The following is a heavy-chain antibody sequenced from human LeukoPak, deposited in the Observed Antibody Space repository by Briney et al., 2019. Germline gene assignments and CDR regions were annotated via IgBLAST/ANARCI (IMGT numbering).Heavy chain of an antibody. J-gene: IGHJ4*02. V-gene: IGHV3-23*01. CDR1: GFTVNNYA. D-gene: IGHD6-19*01. Sequence: PGGSLRLSCTASGFTVNNYAMSWVRQSPGKGLEWVSSISGSGFTTHYADSVKGRLTISRDNSKNTLYLETNSLRAEDTATYYCAIGFSNGWYYFDYWGQGTLVIVSS. CDR2: ISGSGFTT. CDR3: AIGFSNGWYYFDY.